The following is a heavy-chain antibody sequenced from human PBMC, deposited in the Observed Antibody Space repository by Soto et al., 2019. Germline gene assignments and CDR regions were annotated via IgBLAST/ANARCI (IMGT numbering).Heavy chain of an antibody. D-gene: IGHD3-10*01. CDR2: ISAYNGNT. V-gene: IGHV1-18*01. J-gene: IGHJ4*02. CDR3: ASAWFGDIVYYFVY. CDR1: GYTFTNYA. Sequence: QVQLVQSGAEVKKPGASVKVSCKASGYTFTNYAISCVRQAPGQGLEWMGWISAYNGNTNYAQKIQGRVTKTTASSTSSSSMVLRSLRSDDTDVYCFASAWFGDIVYYFVYCGQGTLVTISS.